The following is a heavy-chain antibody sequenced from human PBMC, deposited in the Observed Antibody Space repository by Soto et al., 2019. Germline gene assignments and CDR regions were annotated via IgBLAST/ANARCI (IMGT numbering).Heavy chain of an antibody. CDR1: GGSVNGYY. D-gene: IGHD3-3*01. J-gene: IGHJ5*02. V-gene: IGHV4-34*01. CDR3: ATRITVFGLLVPPFDP. Sequence: TSETLSLTCAVYGGSVNGYYWNWIRQPPGKGLEWIGEINHTGGTHYNPSLKSRATMSVDTSKNQFPLRLSSVTAADTAIYYCATRITVFGLLVPPFDPWGQGTQVTVSS. CDR2: INHTGGT.